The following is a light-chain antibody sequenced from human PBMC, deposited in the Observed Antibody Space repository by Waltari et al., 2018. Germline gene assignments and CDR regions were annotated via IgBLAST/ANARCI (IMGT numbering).Light chain of an antibody. J-gene: IGKJ2*01. V-gene: IGKV3-20*01. CDR2: AAS. CDR3: QQYGSSVMYT. CDR1: QSLSRSR. Sequence: EVVLTQSPGTLSLSPGERATLSCRASQSLSRSRLAWYQQKPGQAPRLLMYAASRRATGIPDRFSGSGTGTDFSLTVSRVEREDSAVYYCQQYGSSVMYTFGQGTKLEIQ.